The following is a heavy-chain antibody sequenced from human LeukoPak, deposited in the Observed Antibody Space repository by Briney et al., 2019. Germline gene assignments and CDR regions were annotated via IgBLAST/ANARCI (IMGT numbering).Heavy chain of an antibody. V-gene: IGHV4-39*07. D-gene: IGHD6-6*01. J-gene: IGHJ4*02. CDR1: GGSISTSNYY. CDR2: IFYSGST. CDR3: AGLEYSSSGDY. Sequence: SETLSLTCTVSGGSISTSNYYWGWIRQPPGKGLEWIGNIFYSGSTYYSPSLKSRVTVSLDTSRNQFSLKLTSVTAADTAVYYCAGLEYSSSGDYWGQGTLVTVSS.